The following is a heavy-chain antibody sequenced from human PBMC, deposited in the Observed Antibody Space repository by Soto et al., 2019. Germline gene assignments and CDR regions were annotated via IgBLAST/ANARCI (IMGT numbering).Heavy chain of an antibody. CDR2: IWYDGSNK. D-gene: IGHD3-10*01. CDR1: GFTFSSYG. V-gene: IGHV3-33*01. CDR3: ARDARPYYYGSGSYYYGMDV. J-gene: IGHJ6*02. Sequence: QVQLVESGGGVVQPGRSLRLSCAASGFTFSSYGMHWVRQAPGKGLEWVAVIWYDGSNKYYADSVKGRFTISRDNSKNPLYLQMNSLRAEDTAVYYCARDARPYYYGSGSYYYGMDVWGQGTTVTVSS.